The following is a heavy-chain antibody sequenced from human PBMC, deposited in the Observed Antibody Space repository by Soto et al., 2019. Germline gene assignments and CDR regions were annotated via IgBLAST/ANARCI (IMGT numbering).Heavy chain of an antibody. CDR2: ITSRTDST. CDR3: AKDRPNYDTSGGAYYKAGGDS. V-gene: IGHV3-23*01. Sequence: EVQLLESGGGLVQPGGSLRLSCAASGFTFSNYAMSWVRQAPGKGLEWVSSITSRTDSTYYADSVKGRFTISRDNSKNTLSLQINSLRGQDPALYYCAKDRPNYDTSGGAYYKAGGDSWGQGTLVTVSS. D-gene: IGHD3-10*01. CDR1: GFTFSNYA. J-gene: IGHJ4*02.